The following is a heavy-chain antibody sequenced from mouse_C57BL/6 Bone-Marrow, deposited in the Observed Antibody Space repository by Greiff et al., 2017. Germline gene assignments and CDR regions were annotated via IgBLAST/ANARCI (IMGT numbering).Heavy chain of an antibody. Sequence: VQLQQPGAELVMPGASVKLSCEASGYTFTSYWMHWVKQRPGQGLEWIGELDPSDSSTNYNQKFKGKSTLTVDNSSSTAYMQLSRLTSEDSAVYYCAKTAQAWEFAYWGEGTLVTVSA. CDR2: LDPSDSST. D-gene: IGHD3-2*02. CDR1: GYTFTSYW. V-gene: IGHV1-69*01. CDR3: AKTAQAWEFAY. J-gene: IGHJ3*01.